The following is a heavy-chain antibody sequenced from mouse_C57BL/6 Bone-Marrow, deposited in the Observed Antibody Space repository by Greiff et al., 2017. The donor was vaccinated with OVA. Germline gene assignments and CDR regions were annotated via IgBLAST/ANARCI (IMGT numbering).Heavy chain of an antibody. CDR3: TSYDGFPYAMDY. V-gene: IGHV1-5*01. Sequence: EVQVVESGTVLARPGASVKMSCKTSGYTFTSYWMHWVKQRPGQGLEWIGAIYPGNSDTSYNQKFKGKAKLTAVTSASTAYMELSSLTNEDSAVYYCTSYDGFPYAMDYWGQGTSVTVSS. CDR1: GYTFTSYW. J-gene: IGHJ4*01. D-gene: IGHD2-3*01. CDR2: IYPGNSDT.